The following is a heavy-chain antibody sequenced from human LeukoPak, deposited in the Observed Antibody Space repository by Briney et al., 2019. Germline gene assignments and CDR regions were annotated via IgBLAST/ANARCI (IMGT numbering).Heavy chain of an antibody. CDR2: IYTSGST. CDR3: ARDLIVVVPATYAFDI. D-gene: IGHD2-2*01. Sequence: KSSETLSLTCTVSGGSISSYYWSWIRQPAGKGLEWIGRIYTSGSTNYNPSLKSRVTMSVDTSKNQFSLKLSSVTAADTAVYYCARDLIVVVPATYAFDIWGQGTMVTVSS. V-gene: IGHV4-4*07. CDR1: GGSISSYY. J-gene: IGHJ3*02.